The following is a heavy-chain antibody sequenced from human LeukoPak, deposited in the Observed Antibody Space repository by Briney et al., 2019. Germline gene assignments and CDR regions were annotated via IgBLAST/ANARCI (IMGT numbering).Heavy chain of an antibody. J-gene: IGHJ4*02. CDR2: ISYSGIT. V-gene: IGHV4-59*11. CDR3: ARDQSGAYIFDY. D-gene: IGHD1-26*01. Sequence: SETLSLTCTVSGGSISSHYWSWIRRFPGKGLEGMGSISYSGITSYNPSLKSRVTLSVQTSKSQFSLRLSSVPAADTAVYYCARDQSGAYIFDYWGQGTLVTVSS. CDR1: GGSISSHY.